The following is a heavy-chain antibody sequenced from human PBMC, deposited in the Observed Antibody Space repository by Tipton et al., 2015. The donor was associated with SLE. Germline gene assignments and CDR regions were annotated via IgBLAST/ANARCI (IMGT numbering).Heavy chain of an antibody. CDR3: AREKYNLWFRESIYYYYGMDV. Sequence: LRLSCTVSGGSISSGGYYWSWIRQHPGKGLEWIGYIYYSGSTYYNPSLKSRVTISVDTSKNQFSLKLSSVTAADTAVYYCAREKYNLWFRESIYYYYGMDVWGQGTTVTVSS. CDR1: GGSISSGGYY. CDR2: IYYSGST. D-gene: IGHD3-10*01. J-gene: IGHJ6*02. V-gene: IGHV4-31*03.